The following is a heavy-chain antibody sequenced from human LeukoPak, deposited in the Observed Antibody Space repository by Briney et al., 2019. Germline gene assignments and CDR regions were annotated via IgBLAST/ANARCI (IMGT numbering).Heavy chain of an antibody. D-gene: IGHD3-10*01. Sequence: SETLSLTCTVSGGSISSSSYYWGWIRQPPGKGLEWIGSIYYSGGTYYNPSLKSRVTISVDTSKNQFSLKLSSVTAADTAVYYCARGIAPNWFDPWGQGTLVTVSS. CDR3: ARGIAPNWFDP. CDR2: IYYSGGT. V-gene: IGHV4-39*01. J-gene: IGHJ5*02. CDR1: GGSISSSSYY.